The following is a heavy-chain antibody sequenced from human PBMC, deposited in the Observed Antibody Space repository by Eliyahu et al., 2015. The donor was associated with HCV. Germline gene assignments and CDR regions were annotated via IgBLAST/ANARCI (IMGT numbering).Heavy chain of an antibody. J-gene: IGHJ4*02. D-gene: IGHD6-19*01. CDR1: GGSISSSSYY. V-gene: IGHV4-39*01. CDR2: ISYSGST. CDR3: ARHERWLVHY. Sequence: QLQLQESGPGLVKPSETLSLTCTVSGGSISSSSYYWGWIRQPPGKGLEWIGSISYSGSTYYNPSLKSRVTISVDTSKNQFSLKLSSVTAADTAVYYCARHERWLVHYWGQGTLVTVSS.